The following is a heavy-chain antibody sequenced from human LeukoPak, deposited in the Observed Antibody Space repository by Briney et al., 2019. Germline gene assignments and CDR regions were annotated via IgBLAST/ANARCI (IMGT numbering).Heavy chain of an antibody. D-gene: IGHD3-22*01. CDR2: INHSGST. V-gene: IGHV4-34*01. Sequence: ASETLSLTCAVYGGSFSGYYWSWIRQPPGKGLEWIGEINHSGSTNYNPSLKSRVTISVDTSKNQFSLKLSSVTAADTAVYYCARDRRGSGYFGGGWFDPWGQGTLVTVSS. CDR3: ARDRRGSGYFGGGWFDP. CDR1: GGSFSGYY. J-gene: IGHJ5*02.